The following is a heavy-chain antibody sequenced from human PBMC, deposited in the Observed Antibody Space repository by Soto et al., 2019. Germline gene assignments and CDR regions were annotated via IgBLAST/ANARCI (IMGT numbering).Heavy chain of an antibody. CDR1: GCTLTELS. CDR2: FDPEDGET. CDR3: ATSPLGYCSSTSCYLPDY. Sequence: ASVKVSCKVSGCTLTELSMHWVRQAPGKGLEWMGGFDPEDGETIYAQKFQGRVTMTEDTSTDTAYMELSSLRSEDTAVYYCATSPLGYCSSTSCYLPDYWGQGTLVTVSS. J-gene: IGHJ4*02. V-gene: IGHV1-24*01. D-gene: IGHD2-2*01.